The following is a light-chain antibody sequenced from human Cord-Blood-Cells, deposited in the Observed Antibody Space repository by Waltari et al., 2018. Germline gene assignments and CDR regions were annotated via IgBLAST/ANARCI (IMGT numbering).Light chain of an antibody. CDR3: QQYGSSTAT. CDR2: GAT. Sequence: EIGLTQSPGTLSLSPGERATLSCRASQSVSSSYLAWYQQKPGQAPRLLIYGATSRATVIPDMCSGSGSGTDFTLTISRLEPEDSAEYYCQQYGSSTATFGQGTKLEIK. CDR1: QSVSSSY. V-gene: IGKV3-20*01. J-gene: IGKJ2*01.